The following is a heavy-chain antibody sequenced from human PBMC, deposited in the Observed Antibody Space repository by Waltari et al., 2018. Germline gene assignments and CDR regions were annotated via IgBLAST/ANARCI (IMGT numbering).Heavy chain of an antibody. CDR1: GFTFTSSA. D-gene: IGHD3-10*01. Sequence: QMQLVQSGPEVKKPGTSVKVSCKASGFTFTSSAVPWLRPPRGQRLEWIGWIVVGSGNTNYAQKFQERVTITRDMSTSTAYMELSSLRSEDTAVYYCAAEGRLWSPAYFDYWGQGTLVTVSS. J-gene: IGHJ4*02. V-gene: IGHV1-58*01. CDR2: IVVGSGNT. CDR3: AAEGRLWSPAYFDY.